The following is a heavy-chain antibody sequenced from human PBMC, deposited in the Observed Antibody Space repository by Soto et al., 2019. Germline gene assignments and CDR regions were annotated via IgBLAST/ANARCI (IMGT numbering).Heavy chain of an antibody. V-gene: IGHV4-34*01. D-gene: IGHD7-27*01. CDR3: ARESSASGDRTPVGYYFDY. Sequence: SETLSLTCAVYGGSFSGYYWSWIRQPPGKGLEWIGEINHSGSTNYNPSLKSRVTISVDTSKNQFSLKLSSVTAADTAVYYCARESSASGDRTPVGYYFDYWGQGTLVTVSS. CDR2: INHSGST. J-gene: IGHJ4*02. CDR1: GGSFSGYY.